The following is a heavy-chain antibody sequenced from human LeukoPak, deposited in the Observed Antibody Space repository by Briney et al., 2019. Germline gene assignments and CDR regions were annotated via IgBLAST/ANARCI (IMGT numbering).Heavy chain of an antibody. J-gene: IGHJ4*02. CDR2: IYSGGST. Sequence: PGGSLRLSCAASGFTVSSNYMSWVRQAPGKGLEWVSVIYSGGSTYYADSVKGRFTISRDNAENMLFLQMDSLRAEDTAVYYCARDNGYKFDYWGQGTLVTVSS. V-gene: IGHV3-53*01. D-gene: IGHD5-24*01. CDR3: ARDNGYKFDY. CDR1: GFTVSSNY.